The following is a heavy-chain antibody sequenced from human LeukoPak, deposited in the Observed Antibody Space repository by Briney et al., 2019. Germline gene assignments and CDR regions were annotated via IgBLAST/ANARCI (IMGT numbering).Heavy chain of an antibody. J-gene: IGHJ4*02. V-gene: IGHV4-34*01. CDR3: ARRGRRSGSYYGYFDY. CDR1: GGSFSGYY. D-gene: IGHD1-26*01. Sequence: SETLSLTCAVYGGSFSGYYWSWIRQPPGKGLEWIGEINHSGSTNYNPSLKSRVTISVDTSKNQFSLKLSSVTAADTAVYYCARRGRRSGSYYGYFDYWGQGTLVTVSS. CDR2: INHSGST.